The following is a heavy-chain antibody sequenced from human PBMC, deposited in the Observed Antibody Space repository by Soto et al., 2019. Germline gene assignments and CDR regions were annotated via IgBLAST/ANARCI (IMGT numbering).Heavy chain of an antibody. J-gene: IGHJ4*02. V-gene: IGHV3-30-3*01. CDR1: GFTFSSYA. Sequence: QVQLVESGGGVVQPGRSLRLSCAASGFTFSSYAMHWVRQAPGKGLEWVAVISYDGSNKYYADSVKGRFTISRDNSKNTLYLQMNCLRAEDTAVYYCARALYDSSGSFDYWGQGTLVTVSS. D-gene: IGHD3-22*01. CDR3: ARALYDSSGSFDY. CDR2: ISYDGSNK.